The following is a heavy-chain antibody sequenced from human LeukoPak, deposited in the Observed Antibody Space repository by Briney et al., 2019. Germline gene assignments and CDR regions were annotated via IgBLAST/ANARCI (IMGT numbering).Heavy chain of an antibody. CDR1: GGSVSSGSYY. CDR2: IYYSGST. CDR3: ARESGGAAAVDAFDI. D-gene: IGHD6-13*01. Sequence: SETLSLTCTVSGGSVSSGSYYWSWIRQPPGKGLEWSGYIYYSGSTNYNPSLKSRVTISVDTSENQFSLKLSSVTAADTAVYYCARESGGAAAVDAFDIWGQGTMVTVSS. J-gene: IGHJ3*02. V-gene: IGHV4-61*01.